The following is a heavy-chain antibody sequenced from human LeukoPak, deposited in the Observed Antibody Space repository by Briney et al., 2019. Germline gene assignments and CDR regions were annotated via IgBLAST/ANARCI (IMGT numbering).Heavy chain of an antibody. J-gene: IGHJ4*02. D-gene: IGHD3-22*01. CDR3: ARVQKAHDIGY. CDR2: IYYSGST. Sequence: SSETLSLTCTVSGGSISSGDYYWSWIRQPPGKGLEWIGYIYYSGSTYYNPSLKSRVTISVDTSKNQFSLKLSSVTAADTAVYYGARVQKAHDIGYWGQGTLVTVSS. CDR1: GGSISSGDYY. V-gene: IGHV4-30-4*01.